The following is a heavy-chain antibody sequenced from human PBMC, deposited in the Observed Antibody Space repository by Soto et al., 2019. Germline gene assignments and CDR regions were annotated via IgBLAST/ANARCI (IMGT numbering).Heavy chain of an antibody. CDR1: GYTFTGYY. V-gene: IGHV1-2*04. CDR2: INPNSGGT. Sequence: ASVKVSCKASGYTFTGYYMHWVRQAPGQGLEWMGWINPNSGGTNYAQKFQGWVTMTRDTSISTAYMELSRLRSDDTAVYYCAREGITIFGVVIAASTPDAFAFWGEGRMVTV. J-gene: IGHJ3*01. D-gene: IGHD3-3*01. CDR3: AREGITIFGVVIAASTPDAFAF.